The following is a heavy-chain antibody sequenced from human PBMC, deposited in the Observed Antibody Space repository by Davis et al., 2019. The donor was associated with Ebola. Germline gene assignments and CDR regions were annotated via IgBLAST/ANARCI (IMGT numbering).Heavy chain of an antibody. CDR3: AKETGRITMIVVVALES. J-gene: IGHJ4*02. V-gene: IGHV3-30*04. CDR1: GFTFSSYA. D-gene: IGHD3-22*01. Sequence: GESLKISCAASGFTFSSYAMHWVRQAPGKGLEWVAVISYDGSNKYYADSVKGRFTISRDNSKNTLYLQMNSLRAEDTAVYYCAKETGRITMIVVVALESWGQGTLVTVSS. CDR2: ISYDGSNK.